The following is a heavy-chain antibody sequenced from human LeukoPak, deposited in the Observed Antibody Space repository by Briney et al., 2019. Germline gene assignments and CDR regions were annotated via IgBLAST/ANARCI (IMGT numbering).Heavy chain of an antibody. Sequence: VGSLRRSCSASGFTFSRYGMHWVRQAPGKGREYVSGISSTGGSTYYADSVKGRFTISRDNSKNTLYLQMSSLRPEDTAVYYCVKGIVVVTARAFDYWGQGTLVTVSS. V-gene: IGHV3-64D*06. CDR3: VKGIVVVTARAFDY. J-gene: IGHJ4*02. CDR2: ISSTGGST. CDR1: GFTFSRYG. D-gene: IGHD2-21*02.